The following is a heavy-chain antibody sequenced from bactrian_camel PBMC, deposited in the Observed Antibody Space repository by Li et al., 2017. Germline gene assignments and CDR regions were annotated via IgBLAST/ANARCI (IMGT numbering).Heavy chain of an antibody. CDR1: GYTDRTYC. Sequence: HVQLVESGGASVQAEGSLRLSCAASGYTDRTYCMGWFRQAPGKEREGVAYIENDGETYYADSVRGRFTISKDNAKNTVYLQMNSLKPEDTAMYYCAAGAGLGCYSGSSSSLASNEYLYWGQGTQVTVS. J-gene: IGHJ4*01. CDR2: IENDGET. CDR3: AAGAGLGCYSGSSSSLASNEYLY. D-gene: IGHD3*01. V-gene: IGHV3S9*01.